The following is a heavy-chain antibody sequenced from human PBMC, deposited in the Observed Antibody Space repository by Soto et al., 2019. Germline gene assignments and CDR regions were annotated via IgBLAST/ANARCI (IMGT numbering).Heavy chain of an antibody. J-gene: IGHJ1*01. Sequence: EVQLLESGGGLVQPGGSLRLSCAASGFTFSSYAMSWVRQAPGKGLEWVSGISGSGDSTYYADSVKGRFTISRDKSKNTLYLKMNSLRAEDTEVYYCAKGVPGIAVAGTGYFQHWGQGTLVTVSS. CDR2: ISGSGDST. CDR1: GFTFSSYA. D-gene: IGHD6-19*01. CDR3: AKGVPGIAVAGTGYFQH. V-gene: IGHV3-23*01.